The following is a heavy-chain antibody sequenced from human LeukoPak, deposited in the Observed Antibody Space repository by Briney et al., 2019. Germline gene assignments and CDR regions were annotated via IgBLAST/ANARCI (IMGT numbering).Heavy chain of an antibody. CDR3: ARGFWSGSPFDY. Sequence: NPSETLSLTCAVYGGSFSGYYWSSIRQPPGKGLEWIGEINHSGSTNYNPSLKSRVTISVDTSKNQFSLKLSSVTAADTAVYYCARGFWSGSPFDYWRQGTLVTVSS. J-gene: IGHJ4*02. CDR1: GGSFSGYY. D-gene: IGHD3-3*01. V-gene: IGHV4-34*01. CDR2: INHSGST.